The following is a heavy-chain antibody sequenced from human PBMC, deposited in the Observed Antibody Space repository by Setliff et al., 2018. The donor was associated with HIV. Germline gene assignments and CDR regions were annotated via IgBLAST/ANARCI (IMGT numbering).Heavy chain of an antibody. Sequence: SETLSLTCTVSGDSISSSTFYWGWIRQPPGKGLEWIGSIYYSGTTYYNPSLKSRVAISVDTSKNQFSPKLSSVTAADTAVYYCARPRLRGSGAFDIWGQGTMVTVSS. D-gene: IGHD2-21*01. CDR2: IYYSGTT. J-gene: IGHJ3*02. CDR3: ARPRLRGSGAFDI. CDR1: GDSISSSTFY. V-gene: IGHV4-39*01.